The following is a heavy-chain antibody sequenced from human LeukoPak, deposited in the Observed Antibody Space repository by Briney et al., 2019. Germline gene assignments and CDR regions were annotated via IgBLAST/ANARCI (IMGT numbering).Heavy chain of an antibody. J-gene: IGHJ4*02. Sequence: PGGSLRLSCAASGFSFSSYGMHWVRQAPGKGLEWVAVISNDGSITKYGDSVKGRFTISRDNSKNTLYVQMNSLRTDDAAVYYCAKSKSPYPMDYIFDFWDQGTLVTVSS. CDR3: AKSKSPYPMDYIFDF. D-gene: IGHD4-11*01. CDR2: ISNDGSIT. V-gene: IGHV3-30*18. CDR1: GFSFSSYG.